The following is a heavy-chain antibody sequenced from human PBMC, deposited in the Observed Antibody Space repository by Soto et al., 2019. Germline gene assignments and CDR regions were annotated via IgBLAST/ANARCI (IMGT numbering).Heavy chain of an antibody. J-gene: IGHJ1*01. Sequence: QVQLQESGPGLVQPSQTLSLSCTFSGGSITRGGYYWSWIRQHPGKGLEWIGYIYYSGTTYYNPSLKSRLTISLDTSRNQFSLEVNSVSAADTAVYYCARADTSGYTCEHWGQGTLVTVAS. CDR2: IYYSGTT. CDR3: ARADTSGYTCEH. D-gene: IGHD3-22*01. V-gene: IGHV4-31*03. CDR1: GGSITRGGYY.